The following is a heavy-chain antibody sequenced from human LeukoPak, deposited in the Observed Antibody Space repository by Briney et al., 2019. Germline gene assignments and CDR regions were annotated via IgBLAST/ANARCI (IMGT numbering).Heavy chain of an antibody. V-gene: IGHV4-34*01. CDR2: INHSGST. CDR3: ARGGGWYGDAFDI. J-gene: IGHJ3*02. CDR1: GGSFSGYY. Sequence: SETLSPTCAVYGGSFSGYYWSWIRQPPGKGLEWIGEINHSGSTNYNPSLKSRVTISVDTSKNQFSLKLSSVTAADTAVYYCARGGGWYGDAFDIWGQGTMVTVSS. D-gene: IGHD6-19*01.